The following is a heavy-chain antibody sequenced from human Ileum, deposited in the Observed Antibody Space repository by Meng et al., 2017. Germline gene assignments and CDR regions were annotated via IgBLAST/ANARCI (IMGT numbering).Heavy chain of an antibody. CDR3: ARXGVSYGVWLEGFFDY. D-gene: IGHD5-18*01. CDR2: INAGNGNT. J-gene: IGHJ4*02. Sequence: SGLEVRERGRYIQFPCKASGSPVTSYAMHWVRQAPGQRPEWMGWINAGNGNTKYSQKFQGRVTITRDTSASTAYMELSSLRSEDTAVYYCARXGVSYGVWLEGFFDYWGQGTLVTVSS. V-gene: IGHV1-3*01. CDR1: GSPVTSYA.